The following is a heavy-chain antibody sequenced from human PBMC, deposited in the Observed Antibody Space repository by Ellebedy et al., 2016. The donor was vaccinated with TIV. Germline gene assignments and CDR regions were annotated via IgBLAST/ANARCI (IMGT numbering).Heavy chain of an antibody. D-gene: IGHD3-16*01. CDR1: GFTFSSYS. Sequence: GESLKISCAASGFTFSSYSMNWVRQAPGKGLEWVSSISSSSSYIYYADSVKGRFTTSRDNAKNSLYLQMNSLRAEDTAVYYCARDLGPWRDYYYYGMDVWGQGTTVTVSS. CDR3: ARDLGPWRDYYYYGMDV. J-gene: IGHJ6*02. CDR2: ISSSSSYI. V-gene: IGHV3-21*01.